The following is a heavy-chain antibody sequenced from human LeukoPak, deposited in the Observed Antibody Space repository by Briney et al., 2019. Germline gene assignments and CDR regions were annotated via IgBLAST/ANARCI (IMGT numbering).Heavy chain of an antibody. CDR1: GGSISSYY. CDR3: ARGISAGYYYYMDV. CDR2: IYTSGST. J-gene: IGHJ6*03. V-gene: IGHV4-4*07. Sequence: SETLSLTRTVSGGSISSYYWSWIRQPAGKGLEWIGRIYTSGSTNYNPSLKSRVTMSVDTSKNQFSLKLSSVTAADTAVYYCARGISAGYYYYMDVWGKGTTVIVSS. D-gene: IGHD1-26*01.